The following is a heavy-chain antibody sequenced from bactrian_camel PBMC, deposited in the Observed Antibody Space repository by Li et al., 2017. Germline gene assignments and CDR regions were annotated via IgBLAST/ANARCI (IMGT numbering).Heavy chain of an antibody. V-gene: IGHV3S1*01. CDR1: AFGYTSVC. D-gene: IGHD3*01. CDR2: IYTGGGSA. J-gene: IGHJ4*01. Sequence: VQLVESGGGSVQAGGSLRLSCATAAFGYTSVCMGWFRQAPGKEREAVASIYTGGGSAVYADSVQGRFTVSQDNAPNTLYLQMDSLKPEDTAMYYCAAQKQRFVIVTPREGTCPEDNYWGQGTQVTVS. CDR3: AAQKQRFVIVTPREGTCPEDNY.